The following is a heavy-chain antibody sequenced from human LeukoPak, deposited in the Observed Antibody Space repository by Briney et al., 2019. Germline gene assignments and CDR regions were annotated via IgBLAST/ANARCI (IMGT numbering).Heavy chain of an antibody. J-gene: IGHJ4*02. CDR3: ATWGRAAAGTPY. Sequence: GGSLRLSCVASGFTFSSNGMHWVRQAPGKGLEWVTFIQYDGSKKYYADSVKGRFTISRDNSKNTLYLEMNGLRAEDTAVYYCATWGRAAAGTPYWGQGTLVTVSS. V-gene: IGHV3-30*02. CDR1: GFTFSSNG. D-gene: IGHD6-13*01. CDR2: IQYDGSKK.